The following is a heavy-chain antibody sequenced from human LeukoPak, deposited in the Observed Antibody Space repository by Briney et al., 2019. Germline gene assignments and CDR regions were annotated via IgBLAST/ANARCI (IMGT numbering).Heavy chain of an antibody. CDR1: GGSISSYY. D-gene: IGHD6-13*01. J-gene: IGHJ4*02. CDR3: ARVSREQQPVQYYFDY. CDR2: IYYSGST. Sequence: SETLSLTCTVSGGSISSYYWSWIRQPPGKGLEWIGYIYYSGSTNYNPSLKSRVTISVDTSKNQFSLKLSSVTAADTAVYYCARVSREQQPVQYYFDYWGQGTLVTVSS. V-gene: IGHV4-59*01.